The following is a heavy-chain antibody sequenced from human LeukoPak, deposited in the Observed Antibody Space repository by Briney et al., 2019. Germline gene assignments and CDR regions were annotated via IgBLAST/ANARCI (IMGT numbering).Heavy chain of an antibody. V-gene: IGHV4-39*01. CDR2: IHYSGST. J-gene: IGHJ4*02. CDR3: ARHEAQDFDY. Sequence: SETLSLTCTVSGGSISSSSYYWGWIRQPPGKGLEWIGSIHYSGSTYYNPSLKSRVTISVDTSKNQFSLKLSSVTATDTAVYYCARHEAQDFDYWGQGTLVTVSS. CDR1: GGSISSSSYY.